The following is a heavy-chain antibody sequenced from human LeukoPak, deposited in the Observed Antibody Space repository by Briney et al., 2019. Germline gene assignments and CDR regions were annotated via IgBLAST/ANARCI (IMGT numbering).Heavy chain of an antibody. CDR2: ISGNGAKT. V-gene: IGHV3-23*01. J-gene: IGHJ4*02. CDR3: AKDIYSSYDLARAFDY. Sequence: GGSLRLSCAASGFSFSYFAMSWVRQAPGKGLEWVAGISGNGAKTYYVDYVKGRFTISRDNSKTTVDLQMDSLTAEDTALYYCAKDIYSSYDLARAFDYWGQGTLVTVSS. CDR1: GFSFSYFA. D-gene: IGHD5-12*01.